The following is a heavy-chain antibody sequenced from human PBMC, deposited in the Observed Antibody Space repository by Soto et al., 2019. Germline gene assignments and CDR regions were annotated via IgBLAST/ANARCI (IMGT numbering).Heavy chain of an antibody. CDR3: AKDETLGFGELSTFDY. CDR2: ISGSGGST. CDR1: GFTFSSYA. V-gene: IGHV3-23*01. Sequence: GGSLRLSCAASGFTFSSYAMSWVRQAPGKGLEWVSAISGSGGSTYYADSVKGRFTISRDNSKNTLYLQMNSLRAEDTAVYYCAKDETLGFGELSTFDYWGQGTLVTVSS. J-gene: IGHJ4*02. D-gene: IGHD3-10*01.